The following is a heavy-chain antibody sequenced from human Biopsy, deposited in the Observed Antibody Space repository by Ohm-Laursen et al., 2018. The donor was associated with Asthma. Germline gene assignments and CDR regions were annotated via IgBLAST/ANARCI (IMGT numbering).Heavy chain of an antibody. D-gene: IGHD3-10*01. J-gene: IGHJ4*02. Sequence: SETLSLTWTVYGGYLTGHYWNWIRQPPGKGLEWIGEIDQSGYTNYNPSLKSRVAISLDTSKNQFSLKLSSVTAADTAVYFCARRGGLERYFDYWGQGTLVTVSS. CDR3: ARRGGLERYFDY. CDR1: GGYLTGHY. V-gene: IGHV4-34*01. CDR2: IDQSGYT.